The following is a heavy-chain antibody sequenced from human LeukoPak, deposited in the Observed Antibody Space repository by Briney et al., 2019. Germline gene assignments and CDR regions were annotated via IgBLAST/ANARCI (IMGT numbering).Heavy chain of an antibody. J-gene: IGHJ6*02. V-gene: IGHV4-59*01. CDR2: IYYSGST. CDR1: GGSISSYY. CDR3: ARDPNYYYGMDV. Sequence: PSETLSLTCTVSGGSISSYYWSWTRQPPGNGLEWIGYIYYSGSTNYNPSLKSRVTISVDTSKNQFSLKLSSVTAAGTAVYYCARDPNYYYGMDVWGQGTTVTVSS.